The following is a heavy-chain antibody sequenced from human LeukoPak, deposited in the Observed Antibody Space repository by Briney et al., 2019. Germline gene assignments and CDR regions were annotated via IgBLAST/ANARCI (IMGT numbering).Heavy chain of an antibody. V-gene: IGHV3-48*04. J-gene: IGHJ6*04. CDR3: AELGITMIGGV. CDR1: GFTFSSYN. CDR2: ISGSRTNI. Sequence: GGSLRLSCAASGFTFSSYNMNWVRQAPGKGLEWVSSISGSRTNIYYADSVKGRFTISRDNAKNSLYLQMNSLRAEDTAVYYCAELGITMIGGVWGKGTTVTISS. D-gene: IGHD3-10*02.